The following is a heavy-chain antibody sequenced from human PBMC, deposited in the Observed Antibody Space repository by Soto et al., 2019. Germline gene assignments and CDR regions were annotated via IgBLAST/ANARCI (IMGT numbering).Heavy chain of an antibody. J-gene: IGHJ4*02. Sequence: QVQLQESGPGLVKPSQTLSLTCTVSGGSISSGDYYWSWIRQPPGKGLEWIGYIYYSGSTYYNPSLKSRVTISVDTAKKQFSRKLSSVTAADTAVYYCARVSEGPYYDSSGYPDYWGQGTLVTVSS. CDR3: ARVSEGPYYDSSGYPDY. V-gene: IGHV4-30-4*01. CDR1: GGSISSGDYY. D-gene: IGHD3-22*01. CDR2: IYYSGST.